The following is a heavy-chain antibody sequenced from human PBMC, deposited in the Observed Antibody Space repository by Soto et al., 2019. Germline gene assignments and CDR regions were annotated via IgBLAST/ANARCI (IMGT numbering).Heavy chain of an antibody. CDR1: GGSISSSSHY. V-gene: IGHV4-39*01. CDR2: IYYSGNT. J-gene: IGHJ6*03. CDR3: ARGQSGGYSYGYYMDV. D-gene: IGHD5-18*01. Sequence: QLQLQESGPGLVKPSETLSLTCTVSGGSISSSSHYWGWIRQPPGKGLEWIGNIYYSGNTYYNPSFKSGVTISVDTAKIQFSLKLCSVTAADTAVFYCARGQSGGYSYGYYMDVWGKGTTVTVSS.